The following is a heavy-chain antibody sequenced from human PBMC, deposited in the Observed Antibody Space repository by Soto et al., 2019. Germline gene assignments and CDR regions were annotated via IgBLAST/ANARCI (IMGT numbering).Heavy chain of an antibody. J-gene: IGHJ3*02. CDR3: ARDTGYCSGGSCSDI. V-gene: IGHV4-39*07. CDR1: GGSISSSSYY. CDR2: IYHSGST. Sequence: SETLSLTCTVSGGSISSSSYYWGWIRQPPGKGLEWIGSIYHSGSTYYNPSLKSRVTISVDTSKNQFSLKLSSVTAADTAVYYCARDTGYCSGGSCSDIWGQGTMVTVSS. D-gene: IGHD2-15*01.